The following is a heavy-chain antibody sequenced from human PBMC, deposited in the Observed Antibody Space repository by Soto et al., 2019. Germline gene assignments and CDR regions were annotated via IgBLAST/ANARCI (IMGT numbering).Heavy chain of an antibody. V-gene: IGHV1-18*01. D-gene: IGHD2-2*01. CDR3: ARDGGPCSRTSCYPGTWFDP. Sequence: ASVKVSCKASGYTFTSYGISWVRQAPGQGLEWMGWISAYNGNTNYAQKLQGRVTMTTDTSTSTAYMELRSLRSDDTAVYYCARDGGPCSRTSCYPGTWFDPWGQGTLVTVSS. CDR1: GYTFTSYG. CDR2: ISAYNGNT. J-gene: IGHJ5*02.